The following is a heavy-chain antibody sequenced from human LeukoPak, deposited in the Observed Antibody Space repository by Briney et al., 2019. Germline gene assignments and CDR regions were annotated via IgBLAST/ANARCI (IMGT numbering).Heavy chain of an antibody. CDR1: GFTFSNYA. V-gene: IGHV3-30*02. CDR3: ARSAYCSGGACYSKTFDY. CDR2: IRFDGTNK. D-gene: IGHD2-15*01. Sequence: GGSLRLSCAASGFTFSNYAMHWVRQAPGKELGWVALIRFDGTNKYYADSVRGRFTISRDNSKNTLSLQMSSLRAEDTAVYYCARSAYCSGGACYSKTFDYWGQGTLVTVSS. J-gene: IGHJ4*02.